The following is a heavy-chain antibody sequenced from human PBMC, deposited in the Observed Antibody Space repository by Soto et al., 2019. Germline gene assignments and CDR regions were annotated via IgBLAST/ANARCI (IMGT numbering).Heavy chain of an antibody. CDR1: GFTFSSYA. CDR2: ISGSGGST. J-gene: IGHJ4*02. Sequence: GGSLRLSCAASGFTFSSYAMSWVRQAPGKGLEWVSAISGSGGSTYYADSVKGRFTISRDNSKNTLYLQMNSLRAEDTAVYYCAKDPPKYYGDYVGYFDYWGQGTLVTVSS. V-gene: IGHV3-23*01. CDR3: AKDPPKYYGDYVGYFDY. D-gene: IGHD4-17*01.